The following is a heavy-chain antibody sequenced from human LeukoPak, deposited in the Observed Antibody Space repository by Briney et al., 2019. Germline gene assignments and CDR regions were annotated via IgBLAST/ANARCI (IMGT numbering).Heavy chain of an antibody. CDR3: AKDTGYNCGYDY. Sequence: PGGSLRLSCSTSGFTFSNYAMTWVRQAPGMGLEWVSLVSGSGDSTYYADSVKGRFTISRDNSKNMLYLQMNSLRAEDTAIYYCAKDTGYNCGYDYWGQGTLATVSS. V-gene: IGHV3-23*01. J-gene: IGHJ4*02. CDR1: GFTFSNYA. CDR2: VSGSGDST. D-gene: IGHD5-18*01.